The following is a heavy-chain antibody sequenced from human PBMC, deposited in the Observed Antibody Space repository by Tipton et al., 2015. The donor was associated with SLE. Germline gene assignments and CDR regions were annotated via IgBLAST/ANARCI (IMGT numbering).Heavy chain of an antibody. CDR1: GFTFSVYG. CDR2: IKQDRSEK. D-gene: IGHD5/OR15-5a*01. Sequence: SLRLSCAASGFTFSVYGMNWVRQAPGKGLEWVTNIKQDRSEKYYADSVKGRFTISRDNAKNSLYLQMNSLRAEDAALYYCAELSTADAFDVWGQGAMVIVSS. J-gene: IGHJ3*01. CDR3: AELSTADAFDV. V-gene: IGHV3-7*01.